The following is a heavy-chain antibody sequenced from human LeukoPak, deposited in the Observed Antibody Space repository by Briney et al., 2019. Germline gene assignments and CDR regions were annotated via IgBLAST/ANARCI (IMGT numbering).Heavy chain of an antibody. D-gene: IGHD7-27*01. CDR3: ARDPEANWAFFDY. J-gene: IGHJ4*02. V-gene: IGHV1-46*01. CDR2: INPSGGST. Sequence: GASVKVSCKAFGYTFTSYYMRWVRQAPGQGLEWMGVINPSGGSTTYAQKFQGRVTMTRDTSTSTVYMEMSSLRSDDTAVYYCARDPEANWAFFDYWGQGTLVTVSS. CDR1: GYTFTSYY.